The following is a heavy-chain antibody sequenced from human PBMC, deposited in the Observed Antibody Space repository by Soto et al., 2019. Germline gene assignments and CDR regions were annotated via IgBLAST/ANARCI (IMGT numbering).Heavy chain of an antibody. D-gene: IGHD2-2*01. Sequence: ASVKVSCKASGGTFSSYAISWVRQAPGQGLEWMGGIIPIFGTANYAQKFQGRVTITADESTSTAYMELSSLRSEDTAVYYCATPQVLGYCSSTSCSRDYYYYGMDVWGQGTTVTVSS. CDR2: IIPIFGTA. J-gene: IGHJ6*02. CDR1: GGTFSSYA. CDR3: ATPQVLGYCSSTSCSRDYYYYGMDV. V-gene: IGHV1-69*13.